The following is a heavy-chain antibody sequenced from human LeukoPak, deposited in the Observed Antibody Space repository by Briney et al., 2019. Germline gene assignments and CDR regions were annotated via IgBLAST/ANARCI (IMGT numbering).Heavy chain of an antibody. V-gene: IGHV3-48*01. Sequence: PGGSLRLSCAASGFTFSSYTMNWVRQAPGKGLEWVSYIGGSSSTIYYADSVKGRFTISRDNAKDSVYLQMNSLRAEDTAVYYCARVGSNGWYVDYCGQGTLVTVSS. CDR3: ARVGSNGWYVDY. D-gene: IGHD6-19*01. J-gene: IGHJ4*02. CDR1: GFTFSSYT. CDR2: IGGSSSTI.